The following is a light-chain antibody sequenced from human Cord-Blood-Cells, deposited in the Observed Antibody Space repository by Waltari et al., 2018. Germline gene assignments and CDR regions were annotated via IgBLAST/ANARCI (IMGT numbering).Light chain of an antibody. CDR2: EVS. CDR3: SSYAGSNNFV. CDR1: SRHVSLYNY. Sequence: QSALTQPRSASGSPRQSVTISSTLTSRHVSLYNYVSWYQQHPGKAPKLMIYEVSKRPSGVPDRFSGSKSGNTASLTVSGLQAEDEADYYCSSYAGSNNFVFGTGTKVTVL. V-gene: IGLV2-8*01. J-gene: IGLJ1*01.